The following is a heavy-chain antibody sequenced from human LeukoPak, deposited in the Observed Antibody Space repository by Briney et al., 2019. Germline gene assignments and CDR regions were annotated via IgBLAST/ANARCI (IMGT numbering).Heavy chain of an antibody. CDR1: GFTFSSYA. D-gene: IGHD3-10*01. CDR3: ARTRGNAFDI. CDR2: ISGSGGST. Sequence: GGSLRLSCAASGFTFSSYAMSWVRQAPGKGLEWVSAISGSGGSTYYADSVKGRFTISRDNAENTLYLQMDSLRAEDTALYYCARTRGNAFDIWGQGTMVTVSS. J-gene: IGHJ3*02. V-gene: IGHV3-23*01.